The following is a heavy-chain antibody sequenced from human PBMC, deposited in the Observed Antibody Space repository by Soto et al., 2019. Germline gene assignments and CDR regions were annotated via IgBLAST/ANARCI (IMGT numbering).Heavy chain of an antibody. Sequence: EVQLSQSGGGLVQPGGSLRLSCAASGFTFSNFAMRWVRQAPGKGLEWVSDISGSGGSTYYAESVKGRFTISRDNSKNTLFLQMNSLRVEDTAVYYCAKDIVAGGGYETFDVWGQGTMVTVSS. J-gene: IGHJ4*02. CDR2: ISGSGGST. CDR3: AKDIVAGGGYETFDV. CDR1: GFTFSNFA. D-gene: IGHD5-12*01. V-gene: IGHV3-23*01.